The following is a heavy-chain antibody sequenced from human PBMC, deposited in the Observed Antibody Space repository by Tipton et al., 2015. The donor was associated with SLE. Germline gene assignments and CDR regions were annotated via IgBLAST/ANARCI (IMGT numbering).Heavy chain of an antibody. J-gene: IGHJ6*04. V-gene: IGHV4-39*07. CDR3: ARSRRLGSCSGDNCYDYYFGLDD. D-gene: IGHD2-15*01. CDR1: GGSISSKTYY. Sequence: TLSLTCTVSGGSISSKTYYWGWIRQPPGKGLEWIGSIYYSGSTYYNPSLKSRVTISLDTSKNQFSLRLSAVTAADTAVYFCARSRRLGSCSGDNCYDYYFGLDDWGEVTRVTDSS. CDR2: IYYSGST.